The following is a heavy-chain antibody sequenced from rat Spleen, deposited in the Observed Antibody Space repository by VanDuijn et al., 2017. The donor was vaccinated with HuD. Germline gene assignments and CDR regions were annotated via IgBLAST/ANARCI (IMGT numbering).Heavy chain of an antibody. D-gene: IGHD1-1*01. CDR3: SRTTTVAPFDY. J-gene: IGHJ2*01. CDR2: ISYDGSTT. CDR1: GFTLSDYS. V-gene: IGHV5-7*01. Sequence: EVQLVESGGDLVQPGRSLKLSCAASGFTLSDYSMAWVRQATKKGLEWVATISYDGSTTHYRESVKGRFVISKDNAKNTGYLQMNNLRSEDTAMYYCSRTTTVAPFDYWGQGVMVTVSS.